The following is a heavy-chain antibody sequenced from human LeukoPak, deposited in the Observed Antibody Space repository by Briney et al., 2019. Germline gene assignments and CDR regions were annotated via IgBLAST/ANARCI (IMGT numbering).Heavy chain of an antibody. D-gene: IGHD3-10*01. V-gene: IGHV3-21*01. Sequence: GGSLRLSCAASGFTFSSYSMNWVRQAPGKGLEWVSSISSTSNYIYYADSVKGRFTISRDNAKNSLFLQMSSLRAEDTAVYYCAREAGSFDYWGQGTLVTVSS. J-gene: IGHJ4*02. CDR2: ISSTSNYI. CDR3: AREAGSFDY. CDR1: GFTFSSYS.